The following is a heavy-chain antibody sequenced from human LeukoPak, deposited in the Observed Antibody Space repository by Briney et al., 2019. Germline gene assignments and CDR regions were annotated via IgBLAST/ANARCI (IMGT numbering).Heavy chain of an antibody. V-gene: IGHV3-53*01. CDR3: ARDRTLMP. J-gene: IGHJ3*01. CDR1: GFTVSSNH. CDR2: IYSGGST. Sequence: PGGSLRLSCAASGFTVSSNHMSWVRQAPGKGLEWVSVIYSGGSTYYADSVKGRFTISRDNSKNTVYLQMNSLRAEDTAVYYCARDRTLMPWGQGTMVAVSS. D-gene: IGHD2-2*01.